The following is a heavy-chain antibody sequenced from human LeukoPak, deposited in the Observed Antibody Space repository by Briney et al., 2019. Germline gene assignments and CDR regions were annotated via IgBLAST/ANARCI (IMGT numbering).Heavy chain of an antibody. Sequence: SETLSLTCTVSGGSISIYYWNWIRQPPGKGLEWIGYIYYSGSTSYNPSLKSRVTISVDTSQNQFSLKLSFVTAADTAVYYCARSDSTSWFTDYWGQGTLVTVSS. V-gene: IGHV4-59*01. CDR1: GGSISIYY. CDR3: ARSDSTSWFTDY. J-gene: IGHJ4*02. CDR2: IYYSGST. D-gene: IGHD6-13*01.